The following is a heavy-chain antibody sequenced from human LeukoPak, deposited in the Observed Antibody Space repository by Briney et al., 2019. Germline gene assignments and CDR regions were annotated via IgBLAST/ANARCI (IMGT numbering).Heavy chain of an antibody. CDR2: ISTYNGNT. V-gene: IGHV1-18*01. CDR3: ATQSPACDY. Sequence: ASVTVSCKASGYTFTKFGINWVRQAPGQGLEWMGWISTYNGNTNYAQKFQGRVTMTTDTSTTTAYMQLRSLRSDDTAVYYCATQSPACDYWGQGTLVAVSS. CDR1: GYTFTKFG. J-gene: IGHJ4*02.